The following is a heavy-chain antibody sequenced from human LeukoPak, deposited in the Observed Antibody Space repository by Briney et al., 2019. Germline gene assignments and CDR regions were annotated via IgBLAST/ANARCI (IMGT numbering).Heavy chain of an antibody. CDR3: ATDGYTYYYYGMDV. D-gene: IGHD5-24*01. J-gene: IGHJ6*02. Sequence: GGSLRLSCAASGFTFSDYQMSWIRQAPGKGLEWVSYIRSSGSDTYYADSVKGRFTISRDNTKNALYLQMNSLRADDTAVYYCATDGYTYYYYGMDVWGQGTTVTVSS. CDR1: GFTFSDYQ. CDR2: IRSSGSDT. V-gene: IGHV3-11*01.